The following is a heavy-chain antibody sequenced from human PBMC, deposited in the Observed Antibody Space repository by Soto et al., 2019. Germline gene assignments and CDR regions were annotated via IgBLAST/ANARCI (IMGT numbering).Heavy chain of an antibody. J-gene: IGHJ6*04. Sequence: SETLSLTCAVYGGSFSGYYWSGIRQPPGKGLEWIGEINHSGSTNYNPSLKSRVTISVDTSKNQFSLKLSSVTAADTAVYYCARVSSITPDVWGKGTTVTVSS. D-gene: IGHD3-16*01. CDR3: ARVSSITPDV. V-gene: IGHV4-34*01. CDR2: INHSGST. CDR1: GGSFSGYY.